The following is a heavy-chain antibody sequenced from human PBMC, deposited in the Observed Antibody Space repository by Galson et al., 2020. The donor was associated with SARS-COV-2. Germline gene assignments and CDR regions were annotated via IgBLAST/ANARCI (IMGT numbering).Heavy chain of an antibody. CDR2: ISYDGSNK. CDR3: ARESGSGLVY. CDR1: GFTFSSYA. D-gene: IGHD6-19*01. Sequence: GGSLRLSCAASGFTFSSYAMHWVRQAPGKGLEWVAVISYDGSNKSYADSVKGRFTISRDNSKNTLYLQMNSLRAEDTAVYYCARESGSGLVYWGQGTLVTVSS. J-gene: IGHJ4*02. V-gene: IGHV3-30-3*01.